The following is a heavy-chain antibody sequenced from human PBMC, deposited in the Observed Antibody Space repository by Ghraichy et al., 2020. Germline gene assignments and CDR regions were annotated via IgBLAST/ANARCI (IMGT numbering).Heavy chain of an antibody. J-gene: IGHJ3*02. Sequence: SETLSLTCSVSGDSITNNTYYWVWIRQSLGKGLEWIGTVYYGESTYPNPSLKTRVTISVDTSSNQFSLRLTSVTAADTAVYYCARVVEDSHLPMINAAFDIWGQGTMVTVSS. CDR3: ARVVEDSHLPMINAAFDI. D-gene: IGHD3-16*01. CDR1: GDSITNNTYY. V-gene: IGHV4-39*07. CDR2: VYYGEST.